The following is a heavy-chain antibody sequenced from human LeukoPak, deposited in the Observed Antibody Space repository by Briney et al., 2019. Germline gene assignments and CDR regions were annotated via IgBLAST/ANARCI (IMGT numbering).Heavy chain of an antibody. D-gene: IGHD4-17*01. J-gene: IGHJ4*02. CDR3: ARDGHGVPLDY. CDR2: ISYDGTEK. CDR1: GLIFSSYA. Sequence: GRSLRLSCAASGLIFSSYAMHWVRQAPGKGLEWVAVISYDGTEKYYGDSVKGRFTISRDNSKNTLYLQMNSLRAEDTALYYCARDGHGVPLDYWGQGTLVTVSP. V-gene: IGHV3-30-3*01.